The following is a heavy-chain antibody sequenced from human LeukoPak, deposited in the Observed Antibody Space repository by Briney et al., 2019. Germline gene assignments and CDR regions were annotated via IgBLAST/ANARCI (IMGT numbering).Heavy chain of an antibody. CDR2: ISYDGSNK. Sequence: GRSLRLSCAASGFTFSSYAMHWVRQAPGKGLEWVAVISYDGSNKYYADSVKGRFTISRGNSKNTLYLQMNSLRAEDTAVYYCARELMNIWGQGTLVTVSS. CDR3: ARELMNI. J-gene: IGHJ4*02. CDR1: GFTFSSYA. V-gene: IGHV3-30-3*01. D-gene: IGHD1/OR15-1a*01.